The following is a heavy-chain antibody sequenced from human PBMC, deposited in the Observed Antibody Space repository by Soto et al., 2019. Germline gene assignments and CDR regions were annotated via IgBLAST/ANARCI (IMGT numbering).Heavy chain of an antibody. V-gene: IGHV3-30-3*01. D-gene: IGHD3-10*01. CDR2: ISYDGSNK. CDR3: ARHVKKGSTTLRGVDY. J-gene: IGHJ4*02. CDR1: GFTFSSYA. Sequence: PGGSLRLSCAASGFTFSSYAMHWVRQAPGKGLEWVAVISYDGSNKYYADSVKGRFTISRDNSKNTLYLQMNSLRAEDTAVYFCARHVKKGSTTLRGVDYWGLGTLVTVAS.